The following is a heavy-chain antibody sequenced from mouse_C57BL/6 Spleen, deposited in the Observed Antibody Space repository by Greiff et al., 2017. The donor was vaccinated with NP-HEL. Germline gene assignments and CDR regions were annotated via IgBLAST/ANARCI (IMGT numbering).Heavy chain of an antibody. J-gene: IGHJ4*01. CDR2: IWSGGST. CDR1: GFSLTSYG. CDR3: ATTTVVADYYAMDY. Sequence: VHLVESGPGLVQPSQSLSITCTVSGFSLTSYGVHWVRQSPGKGLEWLGVIWSGGSTDYNAAFISRLSISKDNAKSQVFFKMNSLQADDTAIYYCATTTVVADYYAMDYWGQGTSVTVSS. D-gene: IGHD1-1*01. V-gene: IGHV2-2*01.